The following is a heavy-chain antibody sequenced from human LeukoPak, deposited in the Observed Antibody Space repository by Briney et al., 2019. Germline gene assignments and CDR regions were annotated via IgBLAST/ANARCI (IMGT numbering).Heavy chain of an antibody. V-gene: IGHV4-39*01. J-gene: IGHJ4*02. Sequence: SETLSLTCTVSGGSLSNSNYYWGWLRQPPGKGLEWIGGAYYSGTTYYSPSLKSRVTISVDTSRNHFSLNLNSVTAADTAVYYCARHSSSAWYYYFDYWGQGSFVTVSS. CDR3: ARHSSSAWYYYFDY. CDR2: AYYSGTT. CDR1: GGSLSNSNYY. D-gene: IGHD6-19*01.